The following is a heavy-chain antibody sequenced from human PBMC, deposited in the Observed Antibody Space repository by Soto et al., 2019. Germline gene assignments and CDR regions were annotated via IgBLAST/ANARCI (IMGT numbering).Heavy chain of an antibody. Sequence: GRYLRLPCAASGFTSSSYWMSWVRQAPGKGLEWVAFIKGDGSEKHYVDSVKGRFTISRDNAQNSVFLQMNSLRAEDTALYHCARELVDIHFSPWGRGPVVAVSS. D-gene: IGHD5-12*01. CDR3: ARELVDIHFSP. J-gene: IGHJ1*01. CDR2: IKGDGSEK. CDR1: GFTSSSYW. V-gene: IGHV3-7*01.